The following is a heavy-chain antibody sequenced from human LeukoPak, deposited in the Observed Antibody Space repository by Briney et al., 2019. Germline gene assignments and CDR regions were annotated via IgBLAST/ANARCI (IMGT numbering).Heavy chain of an antibody. CDR1: GGSISSYY. CDR3: ARDSPRYFEEYYYYYGMDV. J-gene: IGHJ6*02. CDR2: IYYSGST. Sequence: SETLSLTCTVSGGSISSYYWSWIRQPPGKGLEWTGYIYYSGSTNYNPSLKSRVTISVDTSKNQFSLKLSSVTAADTAVYYCARDSPRYFEEYYYYYGMDVWGQGTTVTVSS. D-gene: IGHD3-9*01. V-gene: IGHV4-59*01.